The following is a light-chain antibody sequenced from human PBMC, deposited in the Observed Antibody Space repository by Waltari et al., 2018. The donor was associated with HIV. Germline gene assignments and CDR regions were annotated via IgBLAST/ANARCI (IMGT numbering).Light chain of an antibody. CDR2: KDN. V-gene: IGLV3-21*02. J-gene: IGLJ2*01. Sequence: SYFLTQPPSVSVAPGQTATIPCAGEDLGTKYVQWPQQKAGQAPVLVLYKDNVRPSGVPDRFSGSISGRTATLTVSRVRVDDEADYYCQVWDDLSDPGVIFGGGTKLTVL. CDR1: DLGTKY. CDR3: QVWDDLSDPGVI.